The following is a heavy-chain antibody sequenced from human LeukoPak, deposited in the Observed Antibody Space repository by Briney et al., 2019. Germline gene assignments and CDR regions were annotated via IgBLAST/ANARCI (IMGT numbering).Heavy chain of an antibody. CDR1: GFTFSSYG. D-gene: IGHD3-10*01. Sequence: GGSLRLSCAASGFTFSSYGMHWVRQAPGKGLEWVAVISYDGSNKYYADSVKGRFTISRDNSKNTLYLQMNSLRAEDTAVYYCAKDTYGSGSYYYFDYRGQGTLVTVSS. CDR3: AKDTYGSGSYYYFDY. CDR2: ISYDGSNK. V-gene: IGHV3-30*18. J-gene: IGHJ4*02.